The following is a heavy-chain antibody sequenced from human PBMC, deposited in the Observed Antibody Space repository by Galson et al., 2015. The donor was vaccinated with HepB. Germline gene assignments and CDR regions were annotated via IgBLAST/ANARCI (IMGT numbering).Heavy chain of an antibody. D-gene: IGHD6-13*01. CDR2: TSYVGTNK. J-gene: IGHJ4*02. CDR3: AKDAGVAAAGRGCFDS. CDR1: GFAFSSFG. Sequence: SLRLSCAASGFAFSSFGMHWVPQAPGKGLEWVAVTSYVGTNKYYADSVKGRFTISRDNSRNTLYLQVNSLRPEDTALYYCAKDAGVAAAGRGCFDSWGQGTLVTVSS. V-gene: IGHV3-30*18.